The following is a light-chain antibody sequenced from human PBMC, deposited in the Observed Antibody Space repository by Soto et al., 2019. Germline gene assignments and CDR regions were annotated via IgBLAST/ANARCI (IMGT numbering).Light chain of an antibody. Sequence: QSALTQPASVSGSPGQSITISCTGTSSDVGGYNYVSWYQQHPGKAPKLMIYDVSNRPSGVSNRFSGSKSGNTASLTISGLQAEDEADYYCSSYTSSSTLLDVFGTGPKVTVL. CDR3: SSYTSSSTLLDV. CDR1: SSDVGGYNY. CDR2: DVS. V-gene: IGLV2-14*01. J-gene: IGLJ1*01.